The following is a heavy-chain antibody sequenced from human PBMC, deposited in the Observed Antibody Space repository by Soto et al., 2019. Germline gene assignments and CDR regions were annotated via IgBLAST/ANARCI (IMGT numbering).Heavy chain of an antibody. V-gene: IGHV1-46*01. CDR3: ARAVPYYDSSGYPGHWFDP. Sequence: ASVKVSCKASGYTFTNFGISWVRQAPGQGLEWMGIINPSGGSTSYAQKFQGRVTMTRDTSTSTVYMELSSLRSEDTAVYYCARAVPYYDSSGYPGHWFDPWGQGTLVTVSS. CDR1: GYTFTNFG. D-gene: IGHD3-22*01. J-gene: IGHJ5*02. CDR2: INPSGGST.